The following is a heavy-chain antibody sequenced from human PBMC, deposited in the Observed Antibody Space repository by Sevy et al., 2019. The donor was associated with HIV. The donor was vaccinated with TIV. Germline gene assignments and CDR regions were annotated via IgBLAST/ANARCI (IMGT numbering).Heavy chain of an antibody. CDR2: IYPGDSDT. V-gene: IGHV5-51*01. J-gene: IGHJ3*02. D-gene: IGHD3-22*01. CDR1: GYSFTSYW. Sequence: GESLKISCKGSGYSFTSYWIGWVRQMPGKGLEWMGIIYPGDSDTRYSPSFQGQVTISADKSISTAYRQWSSLKASDTAMYYCARRHKGYDSSGYYYVDDAFDIWGQGTMVTVSS. CDR3: ARRHKGYDSSGYYYVDDAFDI.